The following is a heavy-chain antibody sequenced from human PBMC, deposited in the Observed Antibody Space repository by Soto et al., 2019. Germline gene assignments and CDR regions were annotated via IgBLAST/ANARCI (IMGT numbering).Heavy chain of an antibody. CDR3: ARAYSGRLPRRADYYFAMDV. J-gene: IGHJ6*02. Sequence: GESLKISCAASGFTFSAYDMHWVRQTTGKGLEWVSAIGAADDPYYLGSVKGRFTISRENAKNSLYLQMNSLRAEDTAVYYCARAYSGRLPRRADYYFAMDVWGQGTTVTVSS. CDR1: GFTFSAYD. D-gene: IGHD2-15*01. CDR2: IGAADDP. V-gene: IGHV3-13*05.